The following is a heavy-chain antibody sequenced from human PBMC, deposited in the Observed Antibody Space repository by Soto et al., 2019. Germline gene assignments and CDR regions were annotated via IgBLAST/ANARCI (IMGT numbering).Heavy chain of an antibody. D-gene: IGHD3-9*01. J-gene: IGHJ4*01. Sequence: SVKVSCTNSGVPFSTYDYSWVRTAPFRGREWIVGPIPMFRTTHYAQKFQGRMAITADEATSKDYMELRSLKSEDAARYYCATRMSMFRSFDWTKCDY. CDR3: ATRMSMFRSFDWTKCDY. V-gene: IGHV1-69*13. CDR2: PIPMFRTT. CDR1: GVPFSTYD.